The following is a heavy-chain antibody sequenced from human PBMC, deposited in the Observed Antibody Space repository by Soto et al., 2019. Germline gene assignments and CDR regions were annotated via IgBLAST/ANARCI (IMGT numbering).Heavy chain of an antibody. CDR1: GFPFSSYA. Sequence: GGSLRLSCAASGFPFSSYAMHWVRQAPGKGLEWVAVISYDGSNKYYADSVKGRFTISRDNSKNTLYLQMNSLRAEDTAVYYCARDSSYYGSGSYLVPFPFDYWGQGTLVTVSS. CDR3: ARDSSYYGSGSYLVPFPFDY. CDR2: ISYDGSNK. V-gene: IGHV3-30-3*01. J-gene: IGHJ4*02. D-gene: IGHD3-10*01.